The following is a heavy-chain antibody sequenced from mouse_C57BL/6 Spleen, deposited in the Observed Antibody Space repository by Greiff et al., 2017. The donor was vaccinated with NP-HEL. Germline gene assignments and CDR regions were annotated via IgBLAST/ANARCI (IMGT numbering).Heavy chain of an antibody. Sequence: QVHVKQSGAELARPGASVKLSCKASGYTFTSYGISWVKQRTGQGLEWIGEIYPRSGNTYYNEKFKGKATLTADKSSSTAYMELRSLTSEDSAVYFCARSYYYGSSYYFDYWGQGTTLTVSS. D-gene: IGHD1-1*01. CDR1: GYTFTSYG. J-gene: IGHJ2*01. CDR2: IYPRSGNT. V-gene: IGHV1-81*01. CDR3: ARSYYYGSSYYFDY.